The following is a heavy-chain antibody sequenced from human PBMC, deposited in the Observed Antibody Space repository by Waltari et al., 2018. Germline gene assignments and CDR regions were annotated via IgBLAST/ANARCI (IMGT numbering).Heavy chain of an antibody. J-gene: IGHJ4*02. Sequence: RQPPGKGLEWIGEINHSGSTNYNPSLKSRVTISVDTSKNQFSLKLSSVTAADTAVYYCARRRGRDGYNYPIDYWGQGTLVTVSS. V-gene: IGHV4-34*01. D-gene: IGHD5-12*01. CDR2: INHSGST. CDR3: ARRRGRDGYNYPIDY.